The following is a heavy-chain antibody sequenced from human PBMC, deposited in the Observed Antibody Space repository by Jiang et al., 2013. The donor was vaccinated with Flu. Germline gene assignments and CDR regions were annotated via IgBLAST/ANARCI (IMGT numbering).Heavy chain of an antibody. CDR1: GDSLSSSGVA. D-gene: IGHD5/OR15-5a*01. CDR2: TYYRSKWSN. V-gene: IGHV6-1*01. Sequence: QTLSLTCAISGDSLSSSGVAWNWIRQSPSRGLEWLGRTYYRSKWSNDYAVSVKSRITINPDTSKNQFSLQLNSVTPEDTAVYYCARGRVSAFDIWGQGTMVTVSS. CDR3: ARGRVSAFDI. J-gene: IGHJ3*02.